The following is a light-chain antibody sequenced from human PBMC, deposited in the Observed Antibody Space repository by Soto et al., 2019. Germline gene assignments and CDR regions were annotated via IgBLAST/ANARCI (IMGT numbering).Light chain of an antibody. CDR3: LLSYSGARV. Sequence: QAVVTQEPSLTVSPGGTVTLTCGSSTGAVTSGHYPYWFQQKPGQAPRTLIYDTSNKYAWTPARFSGALLGGKAALTLSGAHPEDEAEYYCLLSYSGARVFGGGTQLTV. V-gene: IGLV7-46*01. CDR1: TGAVTSGHY. J-gene: IGLJ3*02. CDR2: DTS.